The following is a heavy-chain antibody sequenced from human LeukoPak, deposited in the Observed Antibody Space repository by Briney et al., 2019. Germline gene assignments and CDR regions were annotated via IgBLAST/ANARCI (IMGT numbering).Heavy chain of an antibody. D-gene: IGHD3-16*02. CDR3: ARDFALSH. Sequence: GGALRLSCAASRFTFSSYVVHSVRQAPGRGLEWGALIWYVGSMKHYADSVRGRFTISRDNPKNTLYLQMNSLRAEDTAVYYCARDFALSHWGQGTLVTVSS. V-gene: IGHV3-33*01. J-gene: IGHJ4*02. CDR1: RFTFSSYV. CDR2: IWYVGSMK.